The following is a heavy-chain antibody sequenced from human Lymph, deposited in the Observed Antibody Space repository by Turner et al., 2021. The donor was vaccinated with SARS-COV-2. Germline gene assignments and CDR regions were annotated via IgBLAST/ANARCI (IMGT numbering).Heavy chain of an antibody. V-gene: IGHV3-20*01. CDR2: INWNGGST. D-gene: IGHD7-27*01. J-gene: IGHJ4*02. Sequence: EVQLVESGGGVVRPGGCLIISCAASGFTFDDYGMSWVRQAPGRGLEWVSNINWNGGSTGYADSVKGRFTISRDNAKNSLYLQVNSLRAEDTALYHCARGTGAADYWGQGTLVTVSS. CDR1: GFTFDDYG. CDR3: ARGTGAADY.